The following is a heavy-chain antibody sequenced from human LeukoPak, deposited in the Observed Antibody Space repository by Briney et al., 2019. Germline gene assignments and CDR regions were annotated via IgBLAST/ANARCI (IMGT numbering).Heavy chain of an antibody. Sequence: GRSLRLSCAASGLTFSSYGMHWVRQAPGKGLEWVAVIWYDGSNKYYADSVKGRFTISRDNSKNTVFLQMNSLRAEDTAVYYCAKWGDYDVLTGYYVSDYWGQGTLVTVSS. CDR2: IWYDGSNK. V-gene: IGHV3-33*06. CDR1: GLTFSSYG. CDR3: AKWGDYDVLTGYYVSDY. J-gene: IGHJ4*02. D-gene: IGHD3-9*01.